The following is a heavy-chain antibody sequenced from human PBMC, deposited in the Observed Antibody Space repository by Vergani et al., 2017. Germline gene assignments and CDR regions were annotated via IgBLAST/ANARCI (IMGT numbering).Heavy chain of an antibody. V-gene: IGHV4-39*01. Sequence: QLQLQESGPGLVKPSETLSLTCTVSGGSISSSSYYWGWLRQPPGKGLEWIGSIYYSGSTYYNPSLKSRVTISVDTSKNQFSLKRSSVTAADTAVYYCARLYVGGWYIYWGQGTLVTVSS. J-gene: IGHJ4*02. CDR2: IYYSGST. CDR1: GGSISSSSYY. D-gene: IGHD6-19*01. CDR3: ARLYVGGWYIY.